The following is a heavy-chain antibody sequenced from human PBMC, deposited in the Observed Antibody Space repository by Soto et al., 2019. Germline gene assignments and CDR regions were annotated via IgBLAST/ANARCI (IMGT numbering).Heavy chain of an antibody. J-gene: IGHJ2*01. CDR2: THYSGTT. V-gene: IGHV4-61*05. Sequence: SETLSLTCTVSGDSIRSSGYYWNWVRQNPRRGLEWIGNTHYSGTTNSNPTLKSRLTLSMDMSKNQVSLNLTSVTAADTAVYYCVSDRADFSSTYYHYFSVWGRGTLVTVSS. D-gene: IGHD3-3*01. CDR1: GDSIRSSGYY. CDR3: VSDRADFSSTYYHYFSV.